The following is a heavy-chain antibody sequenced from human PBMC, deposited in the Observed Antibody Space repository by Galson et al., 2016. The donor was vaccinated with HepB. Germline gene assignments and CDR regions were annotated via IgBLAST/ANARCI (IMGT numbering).Heavy chain of an antibody. CDR1: GFTFRDYG. Sequence: SLRLSCAASGFTFRDYGMHWVRQAPGKGLEWLSYISSNGNTIYYADSVKGRFTISRDNAEKSLYLQMNSLRAEDTALYYCVRDSRGGSRFYYYGLDVWGQGTTVTVS. CDR3: VRDSRGGSRFYYYGLDV. V-gene: IGHV3-48*01. D-gene: IGHD3-10*01. CDR2: ISSNGNTI. J-gene: IGHJ6*02.